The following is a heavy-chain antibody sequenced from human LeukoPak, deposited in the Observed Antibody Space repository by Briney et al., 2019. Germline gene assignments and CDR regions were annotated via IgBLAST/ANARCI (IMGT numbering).Heavy chain of an antibody. V-gene: IGHV3-7*03. CDR1: GFTFSSYW. J-gene: IGHJ6*03. CDR3: ARMGIEMGTSNFYYYMDV. CDR2: IKQDGSEK. D-gene: IGHD5-24*01. Sequence: GGSLRLSCVASGFTFSSYWMSWVRQAPGKGLEWVANIKQDGSEKYYVDSVKGRFTISRDNAKNSLYLQMNSLRAEDTALYYCARMGIEMGTSNFYYYMDVWGKGTTVTVSS.